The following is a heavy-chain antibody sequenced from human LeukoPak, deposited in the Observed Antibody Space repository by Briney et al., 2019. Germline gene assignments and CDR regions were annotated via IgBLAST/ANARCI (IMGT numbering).Heavy chain of an antibody. CDR2: ISGDGSST. V-gene: IGHV3-74*01. CDR1: GFSFSNSW. CDR3: AKGLSINWFDP. J-gene: IGHJ5*02. D-gene: IGHD2-2*02. Sequence: GGSLRLSCAASGFSFSNSWMHWVRQAPGKGLVCVSRISGDGSSTSYADSVKGRFTVSRDNAKNTLYLQMNSLKAEDTAVYYCAKGLSINWFDPWGQGTLVTVSS.